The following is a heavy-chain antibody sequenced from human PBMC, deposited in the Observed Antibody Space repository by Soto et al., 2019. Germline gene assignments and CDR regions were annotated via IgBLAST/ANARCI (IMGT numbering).Heavy chain of an antibody. CDR2: VSPYNGNA. Sequence: ASVKVSCKTSGYTFSNYAISWVRQAPGQGLEWMGWVSPYNGNANYTEKFQGRVSMTTDTSTTTAYMELTSLTSDDTAIYYCAGAISLIMVAPAYWGQGTLVTVSS. D-gene: IGHD2-8*01. CDR1: GYTFSNYA. CDR3: AGAISLIMVAPAY. V-gene: IGHV1-18*04. J-gene: IGHJ4*02.